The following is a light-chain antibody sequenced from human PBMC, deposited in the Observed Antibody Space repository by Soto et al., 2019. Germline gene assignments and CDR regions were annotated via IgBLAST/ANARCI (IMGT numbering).Light chain of an antibody. V-gene: IGLV2-23*01. J-gene: IGLJ1*01. CDR3: CSYAGFTTYV. Sequence: QSVLTQPASVSGSPGQSITISCTGTISDVGNYDLVSWYQQHPGKAPKLMIYEGSKRPSGVSNRFSGSKSGNTASLTISGLQAEDEADYFCCSYAGFTTYVFGTGTKVTVL. CDR1: ISDVGNYDL. CDR2: EGS.